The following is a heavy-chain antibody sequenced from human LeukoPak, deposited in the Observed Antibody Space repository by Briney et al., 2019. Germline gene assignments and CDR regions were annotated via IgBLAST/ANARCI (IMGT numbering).Heavy chain of an antibody. Sequence: GGSLRLSCAASGFTFSSYAMSWVRHGPGKGLEWVSDIRGSGIGTWYADSVKGRFTISRDNSQNTLYLQMNSLRAEDTAVYYCAKVPYDSTGYYYFDYWGQGTLVTVSS. CDR3: AKVPYDSTGYYYFDY. J-gene: IGHJ4*02. D-gene: IGHD3-22*01. CDR1: GFTFSSYA. CDR2: IRGSGIGT. V-gene: IGHV3-23*01.